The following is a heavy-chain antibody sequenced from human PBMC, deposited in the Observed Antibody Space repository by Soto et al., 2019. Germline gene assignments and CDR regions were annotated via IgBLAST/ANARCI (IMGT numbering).Heavy chain of an antibody. D-gene: IGHD5-12*01. V-gene: IGHV1-69*13. CDR1: GGTFSSYA. Sequence: PSVKVSCKASGGTFSSYAISWVRQAPGQGLEWMGGIIPIFGTANYAQKFQGRVTITADESTSTAYMELSSLRSEDTAVYYCARAWLRSQLSLDPYNWFDPWGHGTLVTVSP. CDR2: IIPIFGTA. J-gene: IGHJ5*02. CDR3: ARAWLRSQLSLDPYNWFDP.